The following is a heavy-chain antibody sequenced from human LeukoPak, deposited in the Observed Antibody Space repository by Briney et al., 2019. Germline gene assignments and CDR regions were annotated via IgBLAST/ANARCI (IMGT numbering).Heavy chain of an antibody. CDR1: GYTFTGYY. J-gene: IGHJ4*02. D-gene: IGHD5-12*01. CDR2: INPNSGGT. CDR3: ATYSGYPFDY. Sequence: ASVKVSCKASGYTFTGYYMHWVRQAPGQGLEWMGWINPNSGGTNYAQKFQGRVTMTEDTSTDTAYMELSSLRSEDTAVYYCATYSGYPFDYWGQGTLVTVSS. V-gene: IGHV1-2*02.